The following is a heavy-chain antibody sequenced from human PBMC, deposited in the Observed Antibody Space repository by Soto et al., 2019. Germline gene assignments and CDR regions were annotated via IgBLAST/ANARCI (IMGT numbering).Heavy chain of an antibody. CDR3: ARLPSYKRDQSYYYYYMDV. CDR2: TYYRSKWYN. V-gene: IGHV6-1*01. Sequence: KQSQTLSLTCAISGDSVSSNSAAWNWIRQSPSRGLEWLGRTYYRSKWYNDYAVSVKSRITINPDTSKNQFSLQLNSVTPEDTAVYYCARLPSYKRDQSYYYYYMDVWGKGTTVTVSS. J-gene: IGHJ6*03. D-gene: IGHD1-26*01. CDR1: GDSVSSNSAA.